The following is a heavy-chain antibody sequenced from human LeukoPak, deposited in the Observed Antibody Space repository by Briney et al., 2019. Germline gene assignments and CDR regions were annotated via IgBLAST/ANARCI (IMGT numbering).Heavy chain of an antibody. CDR2: IYYRSTWYS. V-gene: IGHV6-1*01. CDR1: GDSVSRKSAG. D-gene: IGHD3-10*01. J-gene: IGHJ3*01. Sequence: SQTLSLTCAISGDSVSRKSAGWNWIRQSPSRGLEWLGRIYYRSTWYSDFLTSRITISPATYKNQFSLHLDSVTPEDTAVYYCARGGLVRGSIDSLIAFDFWGQGKVVTASS. CDR3: ARGGLVRGSIDSLIAFDF.